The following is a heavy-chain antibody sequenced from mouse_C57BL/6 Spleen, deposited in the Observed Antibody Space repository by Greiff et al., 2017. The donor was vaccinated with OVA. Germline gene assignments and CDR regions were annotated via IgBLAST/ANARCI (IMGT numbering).Heavy chain of an antibody. CDR2: IDPENGDT. V-gene: IGHV14-4*01. Sequence: EVQLQQSGAELVRPGASVKLSCTASGFNIKDDYMHWVKQRPEQGLEWIGWIDPENGDTEYASKFQGKATITADTSSNTAYLQLSSLTSEDTAVYYCTTGGFTTPGDYWGQGTTLTVSS. CDR1: GFNIKDDY. J-gene: IGHJ2*01. D-gene: IGHD1-1*01. CDR3: TTGGFTTPGDY.